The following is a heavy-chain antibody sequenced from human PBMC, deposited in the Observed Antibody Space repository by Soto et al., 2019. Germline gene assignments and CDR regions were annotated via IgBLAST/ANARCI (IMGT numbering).Heavy chain of an antibody. CDR2: ISGSGGST. CDR1: GFTFSSYA. D-gene: IGHD5-12*01. V-gene: IGHV3-23*01. Sequence: GGSLRLSCAASGFTFSSYAMSWVRLAPGKGLECVSAISGSGGSTYYADSVKGRFTISRDNSKNTLYLQMNSLRAEDTAVYYCAKRACGYFYLDYWGQGTLVTVS. J-gene: IGHJ4*02. CDR3: AKRACGYFYLDY.